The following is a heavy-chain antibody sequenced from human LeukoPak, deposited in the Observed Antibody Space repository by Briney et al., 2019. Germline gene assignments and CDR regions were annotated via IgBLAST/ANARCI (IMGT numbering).Heavy chain of an antibody. Sequence: GGSLRLSCAASGFTVSSNYMSWVRQAPGKGLEWVSVIYSCGSTYYADSVKGRFTISRDNSKNTLYLQMNSLRAEDTAVYYCARGLPSGSYYFDYWGQGTLVTVSS. CDR3: ARGLPSGSYYFDY. J-gene: IGHJ4*02. CDR2: IYSCGST. D-gene: IGHD1-26*01. CDR1: GFTVSSNY. V-gene: IGHV3-66*01.